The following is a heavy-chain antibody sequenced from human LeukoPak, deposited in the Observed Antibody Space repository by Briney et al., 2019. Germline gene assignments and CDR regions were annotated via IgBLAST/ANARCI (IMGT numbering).Heavy chain of an antibody. CDR2: IIPIFGTA. V-gene: IGHV1-69*13. CDR1: GYTFTSYG. CDR3: ARGWDYDSGGRPTAYVY. Sequence: SVKVSCKASGYTFTSYGINWVRQAPGQGLEWMGGIIPIFGTANYAQKFQGKVTITADESTSTAYMELSSLRSEDTAIYYCARGWDYDSGGRPTAYVYWGQGTLVSVSS. D-gene: IGHD3-22*01. J-gene: IGHJ4*02.